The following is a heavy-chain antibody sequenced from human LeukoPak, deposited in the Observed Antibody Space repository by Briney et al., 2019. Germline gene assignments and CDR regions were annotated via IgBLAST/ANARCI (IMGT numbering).Heavy chain of an antibody. CDR1: GYSFTSYG. J-gene: IGHJ4*02. V-gene: IGHV5-51*01. Sequence: GESLKISCKGSGYSFTSYGFGWVGQMPGKGLEGMGIIYPGDSDTRYSPSFQGQVTISADKSISTAYLQWSSLKASDTAMYYCARIGTYYYDSSGYYIGHWGQGTLVTVSS. CDR2: IYPGDSDT. CDR3: ARIGTYYYDSSGYYIGH. D-gene: IGHD3-22*01.